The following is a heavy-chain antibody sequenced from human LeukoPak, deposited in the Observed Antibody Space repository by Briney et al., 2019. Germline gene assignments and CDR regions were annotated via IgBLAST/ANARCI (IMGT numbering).Heavy chain of an antibody. CDR1: GFTFSSYA. CDR2: ISYDGSNK. D-gene: IGHD2-15*01. J-gene: IGHJ4*02. Sequence: PGRSLRLSCAASGFTFSSYAMHWVRQAPGKGLEWVAVISYDGSNKYYADSVKGRFTISRDNSKNTLYLQMNSLRAEDTAVYYCARVSRDMTSPFDYWGQGTLVTVSS. CDR3: ARVSRDMTSPFDY. V-gene: IGHV3-30-3*01.